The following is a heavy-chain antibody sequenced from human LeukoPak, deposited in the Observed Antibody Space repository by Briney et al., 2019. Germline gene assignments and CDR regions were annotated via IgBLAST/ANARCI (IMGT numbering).Heavy chain of an antibody. CDR2: ISAYNGNT. CDR1: GYTFTSYG. V-gene: IGHV1-18*04. CDR3: ARYTDILTGYSLDY. Sequence: ASVKVSCKASGYTFTSYGISWVRQAPGQGLEWMGWISAYNGNTNYAKKLQGRGTMKTDTSTSTAYMELRSLRSDDTAAYYCARYTDILTGYSLDYWGQGTLVTVSS. D-gene: IGHD3-9*01. J-gene: IGHJ4*02.